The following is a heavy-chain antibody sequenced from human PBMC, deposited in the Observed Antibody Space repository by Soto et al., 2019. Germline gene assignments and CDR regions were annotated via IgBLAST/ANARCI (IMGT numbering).Heavy chain of an antibody. V-gene: IGHV4-31*02. Sequence: WTCIRQHPGKGLEWIGSIFYSGTTFYSPSLGSRVTISVDTSKNQFSLSLRSLTAADTAVYYCARIRLGGLAFWGQGSLVTVSS. CDR3: ARIRLGGLAF. J-gene: IGHJ4*02. D-gene: IGHD7-27*01. CDR2: IFYSGTT.